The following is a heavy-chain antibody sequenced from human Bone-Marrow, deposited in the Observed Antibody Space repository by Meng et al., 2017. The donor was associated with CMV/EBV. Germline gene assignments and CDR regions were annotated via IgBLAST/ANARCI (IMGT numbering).Heavy chain of an antibody. CDR1: GYTFTGYY. D-gene: IGHD6-13*01. CDR3: ARRIAAAGNYYYYYYYGMDV. Sequence: ASVKVSCKASGYTFTGYYMHWVRQAPGQGLEWMGWINPNSGGTNYAQKFQGRVTMTRDTSISTAYMELSRLRSDDTAVYYCARRIAAAGNYYYYYYYGMDVWGQGTTVTVS. V-gene: IGHV1-2*02. J-gene: IGHJ6*02. CDR2: INPNSGGT.